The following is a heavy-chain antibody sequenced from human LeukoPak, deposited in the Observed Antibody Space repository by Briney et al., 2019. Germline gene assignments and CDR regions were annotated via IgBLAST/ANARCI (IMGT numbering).Heavy chain of an antibody. V-gene: IGHV3-48*03. CDR1: GFTFSSYE. CDR3: ARAEMATNSSDY. D-gene: IGHD5-24*01. Sequence: GGSLRLSCAASGFTFSSYEMNWVRQAPGKGLEWVSYISSSGSTIYYADSVKGRFTISRDNAKNSLYLQMNSLRAEDTAVYYCARAEMATNSSDYWGQGTLVTVSS. J-gene: IGHJ4*02. CDR2: ISSSGSTI.